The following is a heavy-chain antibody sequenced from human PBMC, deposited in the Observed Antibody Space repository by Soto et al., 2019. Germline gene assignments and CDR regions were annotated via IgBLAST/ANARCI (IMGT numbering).Heavy chain of an antibody. J-gene: IGHJ6*02. CDR3: ASSSARYYDILTGYSAYYYYGMDV. V-gene: IGHV4-61*01. CDR1: GGSVSSGSYY. D-gene: IGHD3-9*01. CDR2: IYYSGST. Sequence: PSETLSLTCTVSGGSVSSGSYYWSWIRQPPGKGLEWIGYIYYSGSTNYNPSLKSRVTISVDTSKNQFSLKLSSVTAADTAVYYCASSSARYYDILTGYSAYYYYGMDVWGQGTTVTVYS.